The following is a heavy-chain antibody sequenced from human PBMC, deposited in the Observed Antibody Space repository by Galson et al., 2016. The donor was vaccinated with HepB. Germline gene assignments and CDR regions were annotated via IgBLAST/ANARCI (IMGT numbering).Heavy chain of an antibody. CDR3: ARESAGSSSTWSDHFDH. CDR1: GYTFTNNY. CDR2: INPTGGST. Sequence: SVKVSCKASGYTFTNNYIHWVRQAPGQGLEWMGIINPTGGSTTYAQRFQGRVTMTVDTSTRTVFLEVSSLRSEDTAVYYCARESAGSSSTWSDHFDHWGQGTPVTVSS. V-gene: IGHV1-46*01. D-gene: IGHD6-13*01. J-gene: IGHJ4*02.